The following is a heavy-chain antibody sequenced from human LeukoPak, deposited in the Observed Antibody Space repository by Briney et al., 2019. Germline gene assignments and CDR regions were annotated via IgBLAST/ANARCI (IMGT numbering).Heavy chain of an antibody. V-gene: IGHV4-34*01. CDR1: GGSFSGYY. D-gene: IGHD3-10*01. CDR3: ARVGIWSRGVSNWFDP. J-gene: IGHJ5*02. CDR2: INHSGST. Sequence: SETLSLTCAVYGGSFSGYYWSWIRQPPGKGLEWIGEINHSGSTNYNPSLKSRVTISVDTSKNQFSLKLSSVTAADTAVYFCARVGIWSRGVSNWFDPWGRGTLVTVSS.